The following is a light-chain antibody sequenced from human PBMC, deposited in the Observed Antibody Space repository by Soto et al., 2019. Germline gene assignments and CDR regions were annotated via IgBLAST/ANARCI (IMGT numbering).Light chain of an antibody. J-gene: IGKJ3*01. Sequence: EIVMTQSPATLSVSPGERATLSCRASQSVSSDLAWYQQNPGQAPRLLIYGATSRATGIPDRFSGSGSGTDFTLTISRLEPEDFAVYYCQQYGSSPFTFGPGTKVDIK. V-gene: IGKV3-20*01. CDR1: QSVSSD. CDR2: GAT. CDR3: QQYGSSPFT.